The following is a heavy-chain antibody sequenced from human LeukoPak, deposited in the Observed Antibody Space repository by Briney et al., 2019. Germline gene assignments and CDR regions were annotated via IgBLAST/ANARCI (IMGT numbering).Heavy chain of an antibody. J-gene: IGHJ6*02. D-gene: IGHD1-20*01. CDR2: IYYSGST. CDR3: AKILTGTGPTMDV. Sequence: GSLRLSCAASGLTFSQYWMSWVRQPPGKGLEWIGSIYYSGSTYYNPSLKSRVTISVDTSKNQFSLKLTSVTAADTAVYYCAKILTGTGPTMDVWGQGTTVTVSS. CDR1: GLTFSQYWM. V-gene: IGHV4-39*07.